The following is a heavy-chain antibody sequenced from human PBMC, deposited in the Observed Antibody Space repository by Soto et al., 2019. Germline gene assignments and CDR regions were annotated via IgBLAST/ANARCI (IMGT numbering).Heavy chain of an antibody. V-gene: IGHV3-15*01. D-gene: IGHD2-8*01. CDR1: GFTFSNAW. CDR3: TTDVGRYCTNGVCYHGY. Sequence: EVQLVESGGGLVKPGGSLRLSCAASGFTFSNAWMSWVRQAPGKGLEWVGRIKSKTDGGTTDYAAPVKGRFTISRDDSKNTLYLQMNSLKTEDTAVYYCTTDVGRYCTNGVCYHGYWGQGTPVTVSS. CDR2: IKSKTDGGTT. J-gene: IGHJ4*02.